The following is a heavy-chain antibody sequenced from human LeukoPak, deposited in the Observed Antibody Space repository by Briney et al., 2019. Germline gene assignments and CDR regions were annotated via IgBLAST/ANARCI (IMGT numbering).Heavy chain of an antibody. Sequence: SETLSLTCTVSGGSISSSSYYWGWIRQPPGKGLEWIGSIYYSGSTYYNPSLKSRVTISVDTSKNQFSLKLSSVTAADTAVYYCAREYYDILTGSDQGGAFDYWGQGTLVTVSS. CDR3: AREYYDILTGSDQGGAFDY. D-gene: IGHD3-9*01. CDR1: GGSISSSSYY. V-gene: IGHV4-39*07. J-gene: IGHJ4*02. CDR2: IYYSGST.